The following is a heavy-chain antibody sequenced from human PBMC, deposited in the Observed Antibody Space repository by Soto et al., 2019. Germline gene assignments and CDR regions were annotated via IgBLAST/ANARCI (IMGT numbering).Heavy chain of an antibody. Sequence: AVKVSCKASGGTFSSYAISWVRQAPGQGLEWMGGIIPIFGTANYAQKFQGRVTITADESTSTAYMELSSLRSEDTAVYYCARDFYGDYGQGHNWFDPWGQGTLVTVSS. CDR1: GGTFSSYA. CDR3: ARDFYGDYGQGHNWFDP. J-gene: IGHJ5*02. D-gene: IGHD4-17*01. V-gene: IGHV1-69*13. CDR2: IIPIFGTA.